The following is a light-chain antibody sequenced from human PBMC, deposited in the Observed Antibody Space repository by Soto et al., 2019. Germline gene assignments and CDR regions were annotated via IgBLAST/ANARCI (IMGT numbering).Light chain of an antibody. Sequence: EIILTQSPASLSVSPGERATLSCRASQSVNNNLAWYQQKPGQAPRLLIYGASTRATGIPGRFRGSGSGTEFTLTITSLQSADVAVYFCQQYNNLPPDTFGQGTKLEIK. J-gene: IGKJ2*01. CDR1: QSVNNN. CDR3: QQYNNLPPDT. V-gene: IGKV3-15*01. CDR2: GAS.